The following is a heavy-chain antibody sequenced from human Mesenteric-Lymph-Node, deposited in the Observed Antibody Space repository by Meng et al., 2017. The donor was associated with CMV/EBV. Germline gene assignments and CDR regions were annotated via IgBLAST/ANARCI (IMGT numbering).Heavy chain of an antibody. Sequence: SETLSLTCAVYGGSFSGYYWSWIRQPPGKGLEWIGEINHSGSTNYNPSLKSRVTISVDTSKNQFSLKLTSVTAADTAVYYCARTMTPTTVTWVFPPARALDSWGQGKLVTVSS. CDR3: ARTMTPTTVTWVFPPARALDS. V-gene: IGHV4-34*01. D-gene: IGHD1/OR15-1a*01. CDR2: INHSGST. CDR1: GGSFSGYY. J-gene: IGHJ4*02.